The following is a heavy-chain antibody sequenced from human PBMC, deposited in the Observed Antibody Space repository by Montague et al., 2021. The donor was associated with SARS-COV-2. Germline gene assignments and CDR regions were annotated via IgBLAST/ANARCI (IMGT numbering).Heavy chain of an antibody. D-gene: IGHD3-3*01. V-gene: IGHV4-39*01. CDR1: GGSISSSSYY. Sequence: SETLSLTCTVSGGSISSSSYYWGRIRQPPGKGLEWIGSIYYSGSTYYNPSLKSRVTISVDTSKTQFSLKLSSVTAADTAVYYCARQMGQSSIFGVVIQYYFDYWGQGTLVTVSS. J-gene: IGHJ4*02. CDR2: IYYSGST. CDR3: ARQMGQSSIFGVVIQYYFDY.